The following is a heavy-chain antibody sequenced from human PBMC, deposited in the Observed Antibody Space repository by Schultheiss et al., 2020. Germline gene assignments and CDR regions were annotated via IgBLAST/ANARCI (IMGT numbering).Heavy chain of an antibody. CDR3: ARHGDFWSGYDY. D-gene: IGHD3-3*01. CDR1: GGSISGSSYY. J-gene: IGHJ4*02. Sequence: SETLSLTCSVSGGSISGSSYYWGWIRQPPGKGLEWIGSIYYSGSTYYNPSLKSRVTISVDTSKNQFSLKLSSVTAADTAVYYCARHGDFWSGYDYWGQGTLVTVSS. CDR2: IYYSGST. V-gene: IGHV4-39*01.